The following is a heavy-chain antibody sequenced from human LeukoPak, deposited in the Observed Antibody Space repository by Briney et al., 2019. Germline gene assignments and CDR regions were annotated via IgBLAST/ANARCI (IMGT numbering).Heavy chain of an antibody. V-gene: IGHV3-11*04. J-gene: IGHJ4*02. CDR3: AREYGGNARCTDY. D-gene: IGHD4/OR15-4a*01. CDR2: ISSSGSTI. Sequence: GGSLRLSCAASGFTFSDYYMSWIRQAPGKGLEWVSYISSSGSTIYYADSVKGRFSISRDNAKNSLYRQMNSLRAEDTAVYYCAREYGGNARCTDYWGQGTLVTVSS. CDR1: GFTFSDYY.